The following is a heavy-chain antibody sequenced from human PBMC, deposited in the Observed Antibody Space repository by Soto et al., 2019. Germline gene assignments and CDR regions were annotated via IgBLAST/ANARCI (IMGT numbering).Heavy chain of an antibody. V-gene: IGHV3-23*01. CDR3: ARDRDIDWNFGCDY. Sequence: GGSLRLSCAASGFSFSSFAMSWVRQAPGKGLEWVSAVIYSGGTTYYADSVKGRFTISRDNSKNTLYLQMNSLRAEETAVYYCARDRDIDWNFGCDYWGQGTLVTVSS. CDR2: VIYSGGTT. CDR1: GFSFSSFA. D-gene: IGHD1-7*01. J-gene: IGHJ4*02.